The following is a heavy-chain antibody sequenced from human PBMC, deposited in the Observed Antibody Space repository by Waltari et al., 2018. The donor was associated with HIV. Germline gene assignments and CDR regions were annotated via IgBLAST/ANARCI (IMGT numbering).Heavy chain of an antibody. Sequence: QVRLQQWGAGLLKPSETLSLTCAVYGGSFSANYYAWIRQPPGKGLEWIADINHSGHSNHNPALKSRLTLSVDTSKNQISLNLTSVTAADTAVYYCATMTRRVFQGLIIMNSPDSWGHGNLITVSS. CDR1: GGSFSANY. CDR3: ATMTRRVFQGLIIMNSPDS. D-gene: IGHD3-10*01. J-gene: IGHJ5*01. CDR2: INHSGHS. V-gene: IGHV4-34*02.